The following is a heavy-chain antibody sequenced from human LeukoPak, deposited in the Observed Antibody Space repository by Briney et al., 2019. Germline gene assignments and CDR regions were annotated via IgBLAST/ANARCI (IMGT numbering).Heavy chain of an antibody. CDR2: IKQDGSEK. Sequence: PGGTLRLSCAASGFTFSSYWMSWVRQAPGKGLEWVANIKQDGSEKYYVDSVKGRFTTSRENAKNSLYLQMNSLRAGDTAVYYCARAAYSSTWYSRYFDLWGRGTLVTVSS. V-gene: IGHV3-7*01. CDR1: GFTFSSYW. D-gene: IGHD6-13*01. CDR3: ARAAYSSTWYSRYFDL. J-gene: IGHJ2*01.